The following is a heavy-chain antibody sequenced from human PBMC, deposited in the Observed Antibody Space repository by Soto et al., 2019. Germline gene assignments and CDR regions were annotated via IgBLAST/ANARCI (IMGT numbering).Heavy chain of an antibody. CDR3: ARVAY. CDR1: GFTFSRVS. J-gene: IGHJ4*02. CDR2: ISSGSSDT. V-gene: IGHV3-21*01. Sequence: VGSLRLSCEASGFTFSRVSMNWVRQVPRKGLEWVASISSGSSDTWYADSVKGRFIISRDNAQNSLFLQMNTLRPEDTAMYYCARVAYWGPGTQVTVSS.